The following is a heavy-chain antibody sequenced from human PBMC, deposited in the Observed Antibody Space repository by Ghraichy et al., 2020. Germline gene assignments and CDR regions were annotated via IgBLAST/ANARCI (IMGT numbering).Heavy chain of an antibody. V-gene: IGHV7-4-1*02. D-gene: IGHD2-15*01. CDR3: ARVVTSAAGYYFDS. CDR2: INTNSGNP. J-gene: IGHJ4*02. CDR1: GYNFTTNS. Sequence: ASVKVSGKASGYNFTTNSLTWVRQAPGQGLEWMGWINTNSGNPLFAQGFTGRIVLSLDTSASTAYLEITSLQAEDTAVYYCARVVTSAAGYYFDSWGQGTLVTVSS.